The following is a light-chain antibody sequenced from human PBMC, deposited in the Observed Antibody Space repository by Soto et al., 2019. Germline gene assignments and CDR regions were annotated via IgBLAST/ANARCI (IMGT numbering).Light chain of an antibody. Sequence: QSVLTHPPSLSWTPGHWVTISCSGGSSNIATNYVYWYQLLPGTAPKLVIFSNTIRPPRVPDRFSGSKSGASASLVISGLRSEDEADYFCASWDDGLFGWVFGGGTKVTVL. V-gene: IGLV1-47*02. CDR2: SNT. CDR3: ASWDDGLFGWV. J-gene: IGLJ3*02. CDR1: SSNIATNY.